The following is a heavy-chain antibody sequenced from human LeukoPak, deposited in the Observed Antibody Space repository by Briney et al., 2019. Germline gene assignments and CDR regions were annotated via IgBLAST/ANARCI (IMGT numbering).Heavy chain of an antibody. Sequence: PSETLSLTCAVYGGSFSGYYWSWIRQRPGKGLEWIGEINHSGSTNYNPSLKSRVTISVDTSKNQFSLKLSSVTAADTAVYYCARVGELTGDQRRGYYFDYWGQGTLVTVSS. D-gene: IGHD7-27*01. V-gene: IGHV4-34*01. J-gene: IGHJ4*02. CDR2: INHSGST. CDR3: ARVGELTGDQRRGYYFDY. CDR1: GGSFSGYY.